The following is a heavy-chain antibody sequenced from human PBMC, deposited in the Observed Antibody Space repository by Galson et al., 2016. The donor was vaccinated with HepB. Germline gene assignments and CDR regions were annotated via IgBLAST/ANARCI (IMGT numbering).Heavy chain of an antibody. CDR3: AHRQYTSSWDKRYFDY. Sequence: PALVKPTQTLTLTCTFSGFSFSTSGVGVGWIRQPPGKALEWLALIYWDDDKRYSPSLKSRLTITKDTPKNQVVLAMTNMDPVDTATYYCAHRQYTSSWDKRYFDYWGQGTLVTVSP. V-gene: IGHV2-5*02. J-gene: IGHJ4*02. CDR1: GFSFSTSGVG. CDR2: IYWDDDK. D-gene: IGHD6-13*01.